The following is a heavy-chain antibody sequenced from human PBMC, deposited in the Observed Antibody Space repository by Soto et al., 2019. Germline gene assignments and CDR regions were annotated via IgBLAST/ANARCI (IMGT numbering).Heavy chain of an antibody. CDR1: GGSFSGYY. D-gene: IGHD6-13*01. J-gene: IGHJ3*02. CDR2: INHSGST. CDR3: ARGLEQQLTPRAFDI. Sequence: PSETLSLTCAVYGGSFSGYYWSWIRQPPGKGLEWIGEINHSGSTNYNPSLKSRVTISVDTSKNQFSLKLSSVTAADTAVYYCARGLEQQLTPRAFDIWGQGKMVTVS. V-gene: IGHV4-34*01.